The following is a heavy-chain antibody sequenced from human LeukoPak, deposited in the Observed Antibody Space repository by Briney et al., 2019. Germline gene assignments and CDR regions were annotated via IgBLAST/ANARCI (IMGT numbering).Heavy chain of an antibody. V-gene: IGHV3-49*04. J-gene: IGHJ4*02. Sequence: GGSLRLSCTASGFTFGDYAMSWVRQAPGKGLEWVGFIRSKAYGGTTEYAASVKGRITISRDDSKSIAYPPMNSLTTEDTAVYYCTRSLLWFGEFIYSFDYWGQGTLVTAS. CDR2: IRSKAYGGTT. CDR3: TRSLLWFGEFIYSFDY. D-gene: IGHD3-10*01. CDR1: GFTFGDYA.